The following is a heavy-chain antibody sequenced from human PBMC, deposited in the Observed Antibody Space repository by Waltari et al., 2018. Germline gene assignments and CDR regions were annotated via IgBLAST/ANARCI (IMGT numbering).Heavy chain of an antibody. V-gene: IGHV1-8*03. D-gene: IGHD6-13*01. CDR1: GYTFTSYD. CDR3: ARGSSSWPAAEYFQH. J-gene: IGHJ1*01. Sequence: QVQLVQSGAEVKKPGASVKVSCKASGYTFTSYDINWVRQATGPGLEWKGWLIPNNGNTGYAQKFQGRVTITRNTAISTAYMELSSLRSEDTAVYYCARGSSSWPAAEYFQHWGQGTLVTVSS. CDR2: LIPNNGNT.